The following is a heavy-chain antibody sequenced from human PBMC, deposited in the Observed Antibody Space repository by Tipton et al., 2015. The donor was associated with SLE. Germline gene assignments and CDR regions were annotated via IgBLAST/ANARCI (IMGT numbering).Heavy chain of an antibody. J-gene: IGHJ6*03. CDR1: GGSITNYF. V-gene: IGHV4-59*01. D-gene: IGHD4-11*01. CDR3: ARAGTYSNCSYYLYMDV. CDR2: IYYRGTI. Sequence: TLSLTCTVSGGSITNYFWSWIRQPPGKGLEWIGHIYYRGTISYNPSLKSRVTISLDASKKQLARRLSSVTAAYTAVYYCARAGTYSNCSYYLYMDVWGEGTTVTVSS.